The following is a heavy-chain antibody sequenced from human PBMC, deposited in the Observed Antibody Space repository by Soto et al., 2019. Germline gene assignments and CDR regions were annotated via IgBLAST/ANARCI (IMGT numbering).Heavy chain of an antibody. CDR3: ARNVVTAIAPFDP. Sequence: SETLSLTCAVYGGSFSGYYWSWIRQPPGKGLEWIGEINHSGSTNYNPSLKSRVTISVDTSKNQFSLKLSSVTAADTAVYYCARNVVTAIAPFDPCGQGTLVTVSS. CDR2: INHSGST. J-gene: IGHJ5*02. CDR1: GGSFSGYY. V-gene: IGHV4-34*01. D-gene: IGHD2-21*02.